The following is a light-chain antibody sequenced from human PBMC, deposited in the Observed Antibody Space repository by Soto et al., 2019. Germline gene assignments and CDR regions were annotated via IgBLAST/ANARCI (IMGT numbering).Light chain of an antibody. CDR3: MQSQTPPLT. Sequence: DVMMTQTPLSLSVTPGQSASISCKSSRSLLHTDGKTYLYWYMQRPGQPPQLLIYDVSNRFSGVPDRFSGSGSGTEFTLKISRVEAEDVGTYYCMQSQTPPLTFGGGTKVEIK. CDR2: DVS. J-gene: IGKJ4*01. CDR1: RSLLHTDGKTY. V-gene: IGKV2D-29*01.